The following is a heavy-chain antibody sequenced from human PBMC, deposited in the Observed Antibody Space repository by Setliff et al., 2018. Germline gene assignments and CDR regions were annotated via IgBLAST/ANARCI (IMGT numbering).Heavy chain of an antibody. CDR1: GYIFNNYF. J-gene: IGHJ5*02. CDR2: FHPYSGHT. Sequence: ASVKVSCKASGYIFNNYFLHWVRQAPGQGLEWMGRFHPYSGHTNYAQNFQGRVTMTMDASITTVYMELSRLTSDDTAVYYCVREGLSFGPGCCPNWLDPWGQGTLVTVSS. CDR3: VREGLSFGPGCCPNWLDP. D-gene: IGHD3-3*01. V-gene: IGHV1-2*06.